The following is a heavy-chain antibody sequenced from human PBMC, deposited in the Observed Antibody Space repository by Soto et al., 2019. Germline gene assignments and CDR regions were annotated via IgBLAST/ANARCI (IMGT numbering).Heavy chain of an antibody. V-gene: IGHV3-48*02. CDR2: ISSSSSTI. Sequence: GGSLRLSCAASGFTFSSYSMNWVRQAPGKGLEWVSYISSSSSTIYYADSVKGRFTISRDNAKNSLYLQMNSLRDEDTAVYYCARPLYDILTGYYNVRGGDRYYYYYGMDVWGQGTTVTVSS. CDR3: ARPLYDILTGYYNVRGGDRYYYYYGMDV. CDR1: GFTFSSYS. J-gene: IGHJ6*02. D-gene: IGHD3-9*01.